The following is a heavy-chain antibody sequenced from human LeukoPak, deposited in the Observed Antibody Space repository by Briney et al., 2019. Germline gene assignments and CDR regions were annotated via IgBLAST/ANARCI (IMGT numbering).Heavy chain of an antibody. J-gene: IGHJ4*02. Sequence: GGSLRLSCAASGFTLTSKYMSWVRQAPGKGLEGVSVIYNDGRTYYADSVKGRFTISRDNSKNTLYLQMNSLRAEDTAVYYCARESNSGYYLSYWGQGTLVTVSS. CDR3: ARESNSGYYLSY. V-gene: IGHV3-66*01. CDR2: IYNDGRT. CDR1: GFTLTSKY. D-gene: IGHD3-22*01.